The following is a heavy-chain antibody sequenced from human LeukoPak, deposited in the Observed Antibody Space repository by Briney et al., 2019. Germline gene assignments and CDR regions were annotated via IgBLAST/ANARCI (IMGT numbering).Heavy chain of an antibody. J-gene: IGHJ4*02. D-gene: IGHD2/OR15-2a*01. Sequence: PGGSLRLSCAASGFTFSSYWMHWVRQAPGKGLGWVSRINSDGSSTSYADSVKGRFTISRDNAKNTLYLQMNSPRAEDTAVYYCARDHGFLMVRYFDYWGQGTLVTVPS. CDR2: INSDGSST. CDR1: GFTFSSYW. CDR3: ARDHGFLMVRYFDY. V-gene: IGHV3-74*01.